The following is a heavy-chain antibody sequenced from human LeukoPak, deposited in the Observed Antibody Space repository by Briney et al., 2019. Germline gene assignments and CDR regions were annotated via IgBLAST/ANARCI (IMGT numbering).Heavy chain of an antibody. CDR3: ARSKDYDILTGWPEPLDY. D-gene: IGHD3-9*01. V-gene: IGHV1-18*01. Sequence: ASVKVSCKASGYTFTSYGISWVRHAPGQGLEWMGWISAYNGNTNYAQKLQGRVTMTTDTSTSTAYMELRSLRSNDTAVYYCARSKDYDILTGWPEPLDYWGQGTLVTVSS. CDR2: ISAYNGNT. J-gene: IGHJ4*02. CDR1: GYTFTSYG.